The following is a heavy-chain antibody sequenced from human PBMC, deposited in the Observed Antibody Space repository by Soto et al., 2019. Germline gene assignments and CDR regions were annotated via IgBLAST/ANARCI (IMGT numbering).Heavy chain of an antibody. J-gene: IGHJ4*02. CDR3: ARQIYDSDTGPNFQYYFDY. D-gene: IGHD3-22*01. V-gene: IGHV5-10-1*01. CDR1: GYSFSGYW. Sequence: PXESLNISCKGSGYSFSGYWITWVRQKPGKGLEWMGRIDPSDSQTYYSPSFRGHVTISVTKSITTVFLQWSSLRASDTAMYYCARQIYDSDTGPNFQYYFDYSGQGTPVTVSS. CDR2: IDPSDSQT.